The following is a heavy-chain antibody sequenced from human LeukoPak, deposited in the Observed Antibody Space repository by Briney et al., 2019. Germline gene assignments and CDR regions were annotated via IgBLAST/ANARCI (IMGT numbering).Heavy chain of an antibody. CDR3: AGYYYGSGSYYLDP. Sequence: SETLSLTCTVSGGSISSYYWSWIRRPPGKGLEWIGYIHYSGSTNYNPSLKSRVTISVDTSKNEFSLKLSSVTAADTAVYYCAGYYYGSGSYYLDPWGQRTLVTVSS. D-gene: IGHD3-10*01. J-gene: IGHJ5*02. V-gene: IGHV4-59*01. CDR1: GGSISSYY. CDR2: IHYSGST.